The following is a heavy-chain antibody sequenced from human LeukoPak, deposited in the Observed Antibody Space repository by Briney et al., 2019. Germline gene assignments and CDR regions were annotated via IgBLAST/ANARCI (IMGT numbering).Heavy chain of an antibody. J-gene: IGHJ4*02. CDR1: GGSVSSGSYY. CDR3: ARGTGGYSYGYVAY. Sequence: SETLSLTCTVSGGSVSSGSYYWSWIRQPPGKGLEWIGYIYYSGSTNYNPSLKSRVTISVDTSKNQFSLKLSSVTAADTAVYYCARGTGGYSYGYVAYWGQGTLVTVSS. V-gene: IGHV4-61*01. D-gene: IGHD5-18*01. CDR2: IYYSGST.